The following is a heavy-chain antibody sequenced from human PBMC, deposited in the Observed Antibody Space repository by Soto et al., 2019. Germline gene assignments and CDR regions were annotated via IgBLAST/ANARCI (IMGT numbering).Heavy chain of an antibody. V-gene: IGHV3-74*01. Sequence: PGKGLVWVSRINGDGRSTSYADSVKGRFAISRDNAKNTLYLQMNSLRAEDTAVYYCARVIDVWSYGSVDYWGQGTLVTVS. D-gene: IGHD3-10*01. CDR3: ARVIDVWSYGSVDY. CDR2: INGDGRST. J-gene: IGHJ4*02.